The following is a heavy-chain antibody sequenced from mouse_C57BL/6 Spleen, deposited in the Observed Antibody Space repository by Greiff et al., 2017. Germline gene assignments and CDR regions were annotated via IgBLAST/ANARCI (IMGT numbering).Heavy chain of an antibody. CDR3: ARDGYAAMDY. D-gene: IGHD2-2*01. V-gene: IGHV5-4*01. J-gene: IGHJ4*01. CDR1: GFTFSSYA. Sequence: EVMLVESGGGLVKPGGSLKLSCAASGFTFSSYAMSWVRQTPEKRLEWVATISDGGCYTYYPDNVKGRFTISRDNAKNNLYLQMSHLKSEDTAMYYCARDGYAAMDYWGQGTSVTVSS. CDR2: ISDGGCYT.